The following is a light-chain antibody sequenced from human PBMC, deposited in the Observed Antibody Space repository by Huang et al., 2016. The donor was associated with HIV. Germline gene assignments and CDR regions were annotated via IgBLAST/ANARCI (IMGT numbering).Light chain of an antibody. CDR3: HQYGTSPFT. Sequence: EIVLTQSPGTLSFSPGERATLSCRASQSVSRNYLAGYQHKPGQAPRLVIFGASSRASGIPDRFSGSGSGTDFTLTINRVEPDDFAVYYCHQYGTSPFTFGPGTKVDSK. V-gene: IGKV3-20*01. CDR2: GAS. J-gene: IGKJ3*01. CDR1: QSVSRNY.